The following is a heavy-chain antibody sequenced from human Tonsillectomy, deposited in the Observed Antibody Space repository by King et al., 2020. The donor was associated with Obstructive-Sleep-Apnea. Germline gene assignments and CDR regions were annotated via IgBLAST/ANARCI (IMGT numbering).Heavy chain of an antibody. CDR2: IIGSGGST. Sequence: EVQLVESGGGLVQPGGSRSLSCAAPGLTFRSIALSWFPRAPGKGLEWVSAIIGSGGSTSYADSVKGRFTTSRDNTTNTLYRQMNSLRAEDTAVYYCARNYIAAAGGNWFDPWGQGTLVTVSS. J-gene: IGHJ5*02. V-gene: IGHV3-23*04. CDR3: ARNYIAAAGGNWFDP. D-gene: IGHD6-13*01. CDR1: GLTFRSIA.